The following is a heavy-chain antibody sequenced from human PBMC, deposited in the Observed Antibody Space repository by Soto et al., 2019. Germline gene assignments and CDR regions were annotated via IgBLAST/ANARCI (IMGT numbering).Heavy chain of an antibody. V-gene: IGHV1-18*04. CDR1: GYSFTTFG. Sequence: QVHLVQSGVEVKKPGASVKVSCKASGYSFTTFGLSWVRQAPGQGLEWMGWISTYNGNTEYAQKFLGRVTLTTETSTTTAYMELRGLKSDDTGVYYCVRDGGYQGSRFDYWGQGTLVTVSS. CDR3: VRDGGYQGSRFDY. CDR2: ISTYNGNT. J-gene: IGHJ4*02. D-gene: IGHD3-10*01.